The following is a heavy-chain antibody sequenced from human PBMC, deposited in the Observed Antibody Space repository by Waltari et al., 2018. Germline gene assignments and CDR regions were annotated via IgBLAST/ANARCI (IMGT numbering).Heavy chain of an antibody. CDR2: IYTSGST. V-gene: IGHV4-4*07. CDR1: GGSISSYY. CDR3: ARVTYYYDSSGYYYGWFDH. J-gene: IGHJ5*02. Sequence: QVQLQESGPGLVKPSETLSLTCTVSGGSISSYYWSWIRQPAGKGLEWIGRIYTSGSTNYNPSLKSRVTMSVDTSKNQFSLKLSSVTAADTAVYYCARVTYYYDSSGYYYGWFDHWGQGTLVTVSS. D-gene: IGHD3-22*01.